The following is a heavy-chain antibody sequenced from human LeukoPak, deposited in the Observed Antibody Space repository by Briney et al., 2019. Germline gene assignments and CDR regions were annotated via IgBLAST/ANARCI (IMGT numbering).Heavy chain of an antibody. CDR2: ICSSGST. D-gene: IGHD3-22*01. CDR1: GFTVSSNY. J-gene: IGHJ6*02. V-gene: IGHV3-53*04. Sequence: GGSLRLSCAASGFTVSSNYMNWVRQAPGKGLEWISVICSSGSTFYADSVKGRFTISRHNSKNTLYLQMNSLRAEDTAVYYCARRPYYDSSGYGLDVWGQGTTVTVSS. CDR3: ARRPYYDSSGYGLDV.